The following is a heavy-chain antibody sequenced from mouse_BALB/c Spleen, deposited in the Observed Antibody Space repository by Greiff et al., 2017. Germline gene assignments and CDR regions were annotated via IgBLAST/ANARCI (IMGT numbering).Heavy chain of an antibody. V-gene: IGHV2-9*02. CDR1: GFSLTSYG. D-gene: IGHD2-4*01. Sequence: QVQLKESGPGLVAPSQSLSITCTVSGFSLTSYGVPWVRQPPGKGLEWLGVIWAGGSTNYNSALMSRLCISKDNSKSQVFLKMNSLQTDDTAMYYCARGLSMITTFFAYWGQGTLVTVSA. CDR2: IWAGGST. CDR3: ARGLSMITTFFAY. J-gene: IGHJ3*01.